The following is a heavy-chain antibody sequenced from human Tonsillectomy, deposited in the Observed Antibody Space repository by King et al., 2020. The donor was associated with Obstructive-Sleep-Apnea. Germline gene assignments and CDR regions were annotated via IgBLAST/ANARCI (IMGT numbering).Heavy chain of an antibody. J-gene: IGHJ4*02. Sequence: VQLVESGGGLVQPGGSLRLSCAASGFTFSSYAMSWVRQAPGKGLEWVSDNSGSGGSTYYADSVKGRFTISRDNSKNTRYLQMKSLRAEDTAVYYCAKDQSGYDYYFDYWGQGTLVTVSS. CDR3: AKDQSGYDYYFDY. CDR2: NSGSGGST. V-gene: IGHV3-23*04. CDR1: GFTFSSYA. D-gene: IGHD5-12*01.